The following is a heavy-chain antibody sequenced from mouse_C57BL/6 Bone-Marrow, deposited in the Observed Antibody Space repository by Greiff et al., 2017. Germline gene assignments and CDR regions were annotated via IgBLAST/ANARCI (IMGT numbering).Heavy chain of an antibody. CDR1: GYSFTSYY. CDR3: ARWGGYYGYDGRFAWFAY. D-gene: IGHD2-2*01. CDR2: IYSGSGNT. J-gene: IGHJ3*01. Sequence: QVQLQQSGPELVKPGASVKISCKASGYSFTSYYIHWVKQRPGQGLEWIGWIYSGSGNTKYNEKFKGKATLTADTSSSTSYMQLSSLTSEDSAVYYCARWGGYYGYDGRFAWFAYWCQGTLVTVSA. V-gene: IGHV1-66*01.